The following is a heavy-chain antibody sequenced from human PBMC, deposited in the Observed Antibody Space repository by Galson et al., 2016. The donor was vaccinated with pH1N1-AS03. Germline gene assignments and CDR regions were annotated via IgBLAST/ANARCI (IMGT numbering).Heavy chain of an antibody. V-gene: IGHV1-18*04. Sequence: QSGAEVKEPGASVKVSCKASGYTFSTYGVSWVRQAPGQGLEWMGWISGYDDDTNYAQNVAGRVTMTTDKSTSTVYMELRSLRSDDTAVYYCARDRGFRPDTIDIWGQGTWVTVSS. D-gene: IGHD2-15*01. J-gene: IGHJ3*02. CDR2: ISGYDDDT. CDR1: GYTFSTYG. CDR3: ARDRGFRPDTIDI.